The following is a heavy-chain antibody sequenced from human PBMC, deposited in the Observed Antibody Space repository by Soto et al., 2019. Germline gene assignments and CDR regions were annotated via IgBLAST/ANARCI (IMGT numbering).Heavy chain of an antibody. V-gene: IGHV3-23*01. CDR2: IGRTGSTT. J-gene: IGHJ4*02. CDR1: GFTFSDYA. CDR3: VKEESIAVSPWHRFAS. Sequence: GGSLRLSCEVSGFTFSDYAMSWVRQAPGKGLEWVSSIGRTGSTTYHADSVKGRFTISRDNSENTLYLELNGLRAEDKAVYYCVKEESIAVSPWHRFASWGQGTLVTVSS. D-gene: IGHD6-19*01.